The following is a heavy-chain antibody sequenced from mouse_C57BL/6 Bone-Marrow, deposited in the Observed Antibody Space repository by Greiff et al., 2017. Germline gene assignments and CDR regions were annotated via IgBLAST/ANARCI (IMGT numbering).Heavy chain of an antibody. D-gene: IGHD6-1*01. CDR3: ARFRQGFAMDY. V-gene: IGHV3-8*01. CDR2: ISYSGST. Sequence: EVKLMESGPGLAKPSQTLSLTCSVTGYSITSDYWNWFRKFPGNKLEYMGYISYSGSTHYNPSLKSRISITRDTSKNQYDLQLNSVTTEDTATYYCARFRQGFAMDYWGQGTSVTVSS. CDR1: GYSITSDY. J-gene: IGHJ4*01.